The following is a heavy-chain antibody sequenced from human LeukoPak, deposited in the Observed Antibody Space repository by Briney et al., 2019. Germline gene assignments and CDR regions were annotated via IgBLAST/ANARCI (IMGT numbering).Heavy chain of an antibody. CDR2: IYYSGST. CDR3: ARADVGAGPPVAFDI. Sequence: SETLSLTCTVSGGSINSGDYYWSWIRQPPGKGLEWIGYIYYSGSTYYNPSLKSRVTISVDTSKKQFSLKLSSVTAADTAVYYCARADVGAGPPVAFDIWGQGTMVTVSS. D-gene: IGHD1-26*01. V-gene: IGHV4-30-4*02. CDR1: GGSINSGDYY. J-gene: IGHJ3*02.